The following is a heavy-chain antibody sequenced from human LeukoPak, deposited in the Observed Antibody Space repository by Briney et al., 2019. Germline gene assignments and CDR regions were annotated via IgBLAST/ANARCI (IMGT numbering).Heavy chain of an antibody. CDR3: ARERRVYDSSGYYGY. J-gene: IGHJ4*02. CDR2: ISYDGSNK. D-gene: IGHD3-22*01. Sequence: GGSLRLSCAASGFTFGSYAMHWVRQAPGKGLEWEAVISYDGSNKYYADSVKGRFTISRDNSKNTLYLQMSSLRAEDTAVYYCARERRVYDSSGYYGYWGQGTLVTVSS. V-gene: IGHV3-30*04. CDR1: GFTFGSYA.